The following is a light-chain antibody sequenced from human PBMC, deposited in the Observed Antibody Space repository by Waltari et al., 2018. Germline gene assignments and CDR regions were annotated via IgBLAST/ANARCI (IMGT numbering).Light chain of an antibody. CDR1: SSDVGNYKR. Sequence: QSALTQPAPVSGPSGQSITISCTGTSSDVGNYKRVSWYQQHPGKAPQLMIYAVSKRPSGVSERFSGSKSGDMASLTISGLQPEDEAEYFCSSYAGSSKGVFGGGTKVTVL. J-gene: IGLJ2*01. CDR3: SSYAGSSKGV. CDR2: AVS. V-gene: IGLV2-23*02.